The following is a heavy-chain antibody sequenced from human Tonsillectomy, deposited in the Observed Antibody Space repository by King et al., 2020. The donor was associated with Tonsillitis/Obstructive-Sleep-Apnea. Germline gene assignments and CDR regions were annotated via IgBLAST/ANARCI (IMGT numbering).Heavy chain of an antibody. V-gene: IGHV3-23*04. D-gene: IGHD6-6*01. CDR2: ISSSGGST. Sequence: VQLVESGGGLVQPGGSLRLSCAASGFPFSSYSMIWVRQAPGKGLEWVSSISSSGGSTYSADSVKGRFTISRDNSKNTHFLQLNSLRAEDTAVYYCAKGSNFGSSSGYSYIDYWGQGTLVTVSS. CDR1: GFPFSSYS. J-gene: IGHJ4*02. CDR3: AKGSNFGSSSGYSYIDY.